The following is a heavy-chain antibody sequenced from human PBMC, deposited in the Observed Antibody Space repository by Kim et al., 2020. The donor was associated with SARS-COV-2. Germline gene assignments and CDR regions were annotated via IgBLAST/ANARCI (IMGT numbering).Heavy chain of an antibody. CDR1: GFTFSSYS. J-gene: IGHJ4*02. V-gene: IGHV3-21*01. Sequence: GGSLRLSCAASGFTFSSYSMNWVRQAPGKGLEWVSSISSSSSYIYYADSVKGRFTISRDNAKNSLYLQMNSLRAEDTAVYYCARDRPDTAMGNFDYWGQGTLVTVSS. CDR3: ARDRPDTAMGNFDY. CDR2: ISSSSSYI. D-gene: IGHD5-18*01.